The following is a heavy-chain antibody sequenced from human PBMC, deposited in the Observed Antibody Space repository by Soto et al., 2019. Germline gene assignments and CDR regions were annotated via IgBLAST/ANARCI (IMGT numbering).Heavy chain of an antibody. D-gene: IGHD1-26*01. J-gene: IGHJ3*02. CDR1: GGSISSYY. Sequence: QVQLQESGPGLVKPSETLSLTCTVSGGSISSYYWSWIRQPPGKGLEWIGHFYYSGSTNYNPSLKSRGTISADTSKNQFSLKLSSVTAADTAVYHCARETGGFFDIWGQGTMVTVSS. CDR3: ARETGGFFDI. CDR2: FYYSGST. V-gene: IGHV4-59*01.